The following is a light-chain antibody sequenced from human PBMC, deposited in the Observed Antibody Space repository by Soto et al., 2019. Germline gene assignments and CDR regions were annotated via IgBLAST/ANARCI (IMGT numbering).Light chain of an antibody. Sequence: EIVLTQSPGTLSVSPGERATLFCRASQSVSSKLAWYQQKPGQAPRLLFYGASTGATGIPAGFSGSGSETEFTLSISSLQSEDFAVYYCQQYNNWPGTFGQGTRWIS. V-gene: IGKV3-15*01. CDR1: QSVSSK. CDR3: QQYNNWPGT. J-gene: IGKJ1*01. CDR2: GAS.